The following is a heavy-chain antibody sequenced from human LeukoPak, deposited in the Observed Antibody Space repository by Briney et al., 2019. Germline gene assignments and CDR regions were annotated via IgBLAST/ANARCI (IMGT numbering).Heavy chain of an antibody. CDR2: IYYSGST. V-gene: IGHV4-39*07. D-gene: IGHD3-22*01. CDR1: GGSISSSSYY. J-gene: IGHJ4*02. Sequence: SETLSLTCTVSGGSISSSSYYWGWIRQPPGKGLEWIGSIYYSGSTYSNPSLKSRATISVDTSKNQFSLKLSSVTAADTAVYYCASGFTYYYDSSGYWPFDYWGQGTLVTVSS. CDR3: ASGFTYYYDSSGYWPFDY.